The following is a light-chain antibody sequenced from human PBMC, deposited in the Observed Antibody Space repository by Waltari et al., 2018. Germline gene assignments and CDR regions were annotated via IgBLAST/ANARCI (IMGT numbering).Light chain of an antibody. J-gene: IGLJ2*01. CDR2: DVT. Sequence: QSALTQPRSVSGSPGPSVTIPCTGTSSDVGTYNYVSWYQQRPGKAPKLMIYDVTKRPSGVPDRLSGSKSGNTASLAISGLQAEDEADYYCCSYAGSYTPVVFGGGTKLTVL. V-gene: IGLV2-11*01. CDR3: CSYAGSYTPVV. CDR1: SSDVGTYNY.